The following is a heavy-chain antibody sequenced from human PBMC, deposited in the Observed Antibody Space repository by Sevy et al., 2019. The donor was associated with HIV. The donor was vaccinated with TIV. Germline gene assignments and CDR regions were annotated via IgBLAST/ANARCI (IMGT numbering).Heavy chain of an antibody. CDR2: VYYTGGT. CDR1: GGSINSDH. CDR3: ARRNDFDI. J-gene: IGHJ3*02. V-gene: IGHV4-59*08. Sequence: SETLSLTCTVSGGSINSDHWNWIRQPPGKGLEWIGYVYYTGGTNYNPSLKNRVTISVDRTENQYSLKLTSVTAADTAVYYWARRNDFDIWGQGTMVTVSS.